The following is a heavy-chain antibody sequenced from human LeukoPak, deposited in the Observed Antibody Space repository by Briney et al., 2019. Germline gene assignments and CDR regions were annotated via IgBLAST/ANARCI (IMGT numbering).Heavy chain of an antibody. J-gene: IGHJ4*02. CDR1: GFTFNTYG. CDR2: ISGSGGAT. CDR3: ARGGVDHYGSGTYYLMYYFDH. Sequence: AGGSLRLSCAASGFTFNTYGMSWVRQAPGRGLEWVSCISGSGGATYYADSVKGRFIVSRDDPHNTLYLQMNSVRAEDTAVYFCARGGVDHYGSGTYYLMYYFDHWGQGALVTVSS. V-gene: IGHV3-23*01. D-gene: IGHD3-10*01.